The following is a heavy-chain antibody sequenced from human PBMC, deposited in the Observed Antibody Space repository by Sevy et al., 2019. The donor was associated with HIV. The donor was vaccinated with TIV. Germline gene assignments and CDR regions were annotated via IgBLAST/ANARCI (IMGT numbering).Heavy chain of an antibody. CDR1: GFTFGDYA. Sequence: SLRLSCAASGFTFGDYAMNWVHQAPGKELEWVAFLKSKASGGTLHHTASVQGRFTISRDDSKNIAYLQMNDLKTEDTAVYYCTRCKGDQSIFDYWGQGALVTVSS. J-gene: IGHJ4*02. CDR2: LKSKASGGTL. D-gene: IGHD4-17*01. CDR3: TRCKGDQSIFDY. V-gene: IGHV3-49*04.